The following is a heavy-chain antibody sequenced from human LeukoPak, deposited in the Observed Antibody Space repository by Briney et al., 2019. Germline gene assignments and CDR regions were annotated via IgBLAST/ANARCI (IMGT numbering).Heavy chain of an antibody. Sequence: ASVKVSCKASGYTFTSYGISWVRQAPGRGLEWMGWISAYNGNTNYALKLQGRVTMTTDTSTSTAYMELRSPRSDDTAVYYCARVLTGYYNYMDVWGKGTTVTVSS. CDR3: ARVLTGYYNYMDV. D-gene: IGHD3-9*01. V-gene: IGHV1-18*01. CDR2: ISAYNGNT. CDR1: GYTFTSYG. J-gene: IGHJ6*03.